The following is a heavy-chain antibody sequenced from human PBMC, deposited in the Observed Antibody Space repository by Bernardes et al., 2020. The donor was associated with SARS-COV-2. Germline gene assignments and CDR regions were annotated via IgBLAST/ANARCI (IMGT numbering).Heavy chain of an antibody. J-gene: IGHJ4*02. D-gene: IGHD2-15*01. CDR1: GYTFTGYY. CDR3: ARVSRGARPLAASLGY. V-gene: IGHV1-2*02. CDR2: INPNSGGT. Sequence: ASVKVSCKASGYTFTGYYMHWVRQAPGQGLEWMGWINPNSGGTNYAQNFQGRVSMTRDTSINIAYMELRRLRSDDTAVYYCARVSRGARPLAASLGYWGQGILVTVSS.